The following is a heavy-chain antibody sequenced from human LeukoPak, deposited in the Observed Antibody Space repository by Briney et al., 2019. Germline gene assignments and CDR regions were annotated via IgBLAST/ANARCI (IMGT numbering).Heavy chain of an antibody. CDR1: GGSISSYY. V-gene: IGHV4-59*01. Sequence: SETLSLTCTVSGGSISSYYWSWIRQPPGKGLEWIGYIYYSGSINYNPSLKSRVTISVDTSKNQFSLKLSSVTAADTAVYYCARAPNYYDSSGYYDEAYWFDPWGQGTLVTVSS. CDR2: IYYSGSI. D-gene: IGHD3-22*01. CDR3: ARAPNYYDSSGYYDEAYWFDP. J-gene: IGHJ5*02.